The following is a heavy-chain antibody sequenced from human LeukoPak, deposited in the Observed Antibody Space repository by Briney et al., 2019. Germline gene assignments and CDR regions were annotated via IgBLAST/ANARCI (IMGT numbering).Heavy chain of an antibody. CDR1: GGSISSSSYY. J-gene: IGHJ4*02. D-gene: IGHD3-10*01. V-gene: IGHV4-39*01. CDR3: ASSTLWFGELFPLYFDY. Sequence: SETLSLTCTVSGGSISSSSYYWGWIRQPPGKGLEWIGSIYYSGSTYYNPSLKSRVTISVDTSKNQFSLKLSSVTAADTAVYYCASSTLWFGELFPLYFDYWGQGTLVTVSS. CDR2: IYYSGST.